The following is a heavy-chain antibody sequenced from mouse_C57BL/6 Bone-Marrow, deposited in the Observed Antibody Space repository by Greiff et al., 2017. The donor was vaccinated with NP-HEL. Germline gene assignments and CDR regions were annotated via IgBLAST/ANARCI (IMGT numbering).Heavy chain of an antibody. CDR2: ISNGGGST. J-gene: IGHJ3*01. CDR1: GFTFSDYY. Sequence: DVMLVESGGGLVQPGGSLKLSCAASGFTFSDYYMYWVRQTPEKRLEWVAYISNGGGSTYYPDTVKGRFTISRDNAKNTLYLQMSRLKSEDTAMYYCARQGFYYYGSSSFAYWGQGTLVTVSA. D-gene: IGHD1-1*01. CDR3: ARQGFYYYGSSSFAY. V-gene: IGHV5-12*01.